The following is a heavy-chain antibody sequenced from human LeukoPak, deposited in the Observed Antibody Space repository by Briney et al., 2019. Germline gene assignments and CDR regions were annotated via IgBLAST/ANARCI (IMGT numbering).Heavy chain of an antibody. CDR1: GFTFTRYD. CDR2: MNPNNGNT. CDR3: VRDAEGAGISVNFWFDP. Sequence: ASVKISCKASGFTFTRYDINWVRQASGQGLEWMGWMNPNNGNTGYAQKFQGRVTMTRDTYTSTAYMELRGLRPEDTAVYYCVRDAEGAGISVNFWFDPWGQGTLVTVSS. J-gene: IGHJ5*02. V-gene: IGHV1-8*01. D-gene: IGHD1-14*01.